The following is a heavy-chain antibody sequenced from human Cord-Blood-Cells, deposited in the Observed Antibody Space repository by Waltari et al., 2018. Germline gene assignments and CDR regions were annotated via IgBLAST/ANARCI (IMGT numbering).Heavy chain of an antibody. J-gene: IGHJ4*02. Sequence: EVQLLESGGGLVQPGGSLRLSCAASGFTFSSYAMSWVRPAPGKGLEWVSAISGSGGSTYYADSVKGRFTISRDNSKNTLYLQMNSLRAEDTAVYYCAKEYCSSTSCYNDVVDYWGQGTLVTVSS. D-gene: IGHD2-2*01. V-gene: IGHV3-23*01. CDR2: ISGSGGST. CDR3: AKEYCSSTSCYNDVVDY. CDR1: GFTFSSYA.